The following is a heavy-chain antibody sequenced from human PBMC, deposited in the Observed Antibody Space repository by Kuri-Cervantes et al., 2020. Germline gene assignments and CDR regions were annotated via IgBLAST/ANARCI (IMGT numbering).Heavy chain of an antibody. CDR2: FDPEDGET. CDR1: GYTLTELS. V-gene: IGHV1-24*01. J-gene: IGHJ6*03. Sequence: ASVKVSCKVSGYTLTELSMHWVRQAPGKGLEWMGGFDPEDGETIYAQKFQGRVTMTRNTSISTAYMELSSLRSEDTAVYYCARGPSYYDFWSGYVTYYYYMDVWGKGTTVTVSS. CDR3: ARGPSYYDFWSGYVTYYYYMDV. D-gene: IGHD3-3*01.